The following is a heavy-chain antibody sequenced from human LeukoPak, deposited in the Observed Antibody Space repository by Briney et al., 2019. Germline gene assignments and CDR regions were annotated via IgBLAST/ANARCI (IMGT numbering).Heavy chain of an antibody. CDR3: ARDGSSSWYPI. J-gene: IGHJ4*02. CDR2: ISAYNGNT. V-gene: IGHV1-18*01. D-gene: IGHD6-13*01. CDR1: GYTFTSYG. Sequence: ASVKVSCKASGYTFTSYGISWVRQAPGQGLGWMGWISAYNGNTRSAQKLQGRVTLTTDISTSTAYMELRSLRSDDTAVYYCARDGSSSWYPIWGQGTLVTVSS.